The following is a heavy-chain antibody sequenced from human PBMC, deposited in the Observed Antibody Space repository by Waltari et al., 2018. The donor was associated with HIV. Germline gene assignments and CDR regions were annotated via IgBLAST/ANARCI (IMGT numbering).Heavy chain of an antibody. Sequence: EVQLVESRGGLVQPGGSLRLSCAASGFTFTTSWVHWVRPAPGKGLVWVSRINPDGTDTRYADSVKGRFTISRDNAKNTVYLQVNSLRGEDTSVYYCARGKDCGGGTCDGYHYYGMDVWGQGTTVTVSS. CDR2: INPDGTDT. D-gene: IGHD2-15*01. CDR1: GFTFTTSW. J-gene: IGHJ6*02. V-gene: IGHV3-74*01. CDR3: ARGKDCGGGTCDGYHYYGMDV.